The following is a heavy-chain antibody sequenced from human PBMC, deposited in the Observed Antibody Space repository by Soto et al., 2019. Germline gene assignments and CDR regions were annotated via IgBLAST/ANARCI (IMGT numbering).Heavy chain of an antibody. V-gene: IGHV4-39*01. D-gene: IGHD1-20*01. Sequence: SETLSLTCTVSGASISVHSYYWTWIRQPPGKGLEWIGSSYYSGTTYFNPSLKSRATISVDTSKNQFSLRLTSVTAADTAIYYCTRRHNWNDNYFDPWGPGALVTVSS. CDR2: SYYSGTT. CDR1: GASISVHSYY. J-gene: IGHJ5*02. CDR3: TRRHNWNDNYFDP.